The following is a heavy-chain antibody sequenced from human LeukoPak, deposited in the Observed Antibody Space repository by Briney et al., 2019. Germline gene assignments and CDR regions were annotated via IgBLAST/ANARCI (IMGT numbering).Heavy chain of an antibody. D-gene: IGHD6-19*01. V-gene: IGHV3-48*03. CDR3: AKVSGSGWHFDH. CDR1: GFTFSNYE. Sequence: GGSLRLSCAASGFTFSNYEMNWVRQAPGKGLEWVSFISSSGILIYYADSVKGRFAISRDNGKNSLFLQMDSLRVEDTAVYYCAKVSGSGWHFDHWGQGTLVTVSS. CDR2: ISSSGILI. J-gene: IGHJ4*02.